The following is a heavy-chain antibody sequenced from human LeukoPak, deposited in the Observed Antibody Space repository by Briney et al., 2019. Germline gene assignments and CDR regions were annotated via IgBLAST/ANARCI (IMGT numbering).Heavy chain of an antibody. V-gene: IGHV3-20*04. Sequence: PGGSLRLSCAAPGFTFDDYGMSWVRQAPGEGLEWVSDINWNGGSTGYADSVKGRFTISRDNAKNSLYLQMNSLRAEDTALYYCARVSGSSMRFDYWGQGTLVTVSS. J-gene: IGHJ4*02. CDR3: ARVSGSSMRFDY. D-gene: IGHD1-26*01. CDR1: GFTFDDYG. CDR2: INWNGGST.